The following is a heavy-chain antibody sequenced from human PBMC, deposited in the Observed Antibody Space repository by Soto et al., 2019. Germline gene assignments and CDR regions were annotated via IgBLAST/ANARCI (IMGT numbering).Heavy chain of an antibody. CDR3: ARVPDY. J-gene: IGHJ4*02. CDR2: MYHSGST. CDR1: GGSISSGCYS. V-gene: IGHV4-30-2*01. D-gene: IGHD2-2*01. Sequence: QLQLQESGSGLVKPSQTLSLTCAVSGGSISSGCYSWSWIRQPPGKGLEWIGYMYHSGSTFYNPSLNSPVTISIARSKHQFSPKLRSVTAAATAVYCCARVPDYWRQGILVTVSS.